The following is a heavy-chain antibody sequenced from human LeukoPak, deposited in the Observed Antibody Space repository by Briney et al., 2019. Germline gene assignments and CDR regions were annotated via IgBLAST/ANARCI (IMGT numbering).Heavy chain of an antibody. Sequence: PGRSLRLSCAASGFTFDDYAMHWVRQAPGKGLEWVAVISYDGSNKYYADSVKGRFTISRDNSKNTLYLQMNSLRAEDTAVYYCARRIDYWGQGTLVTVSS. CDR2: ISYDGSNK. V-gene: IGHV3-30*04. CDR1: GFTFDDYA. J-gene: IGHJ4*02. CDR3: ARRIDY.